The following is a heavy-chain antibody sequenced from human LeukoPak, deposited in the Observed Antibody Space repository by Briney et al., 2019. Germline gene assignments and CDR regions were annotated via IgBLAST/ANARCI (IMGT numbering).Heavy chain of an antibody. CDR3: AGGRTRTDHYERSGYSS. CDR1: GFTFRSYG. V-gene: IGHV3-7*01. Sequence: PGGSLRLSCAASGFTFRSYGMSWVRQAPGKGLEWVANIRKDGSERDYADSVKGRFTISRDNAKNTLYLQMNSLRAEDTAVYYCAGGRTRTDHYERSGYSSWGQGTLVTVFS. J-gene: IGHJ5*02. D-gene: IGHD3-22*01. CDR2: IRKDGSER.